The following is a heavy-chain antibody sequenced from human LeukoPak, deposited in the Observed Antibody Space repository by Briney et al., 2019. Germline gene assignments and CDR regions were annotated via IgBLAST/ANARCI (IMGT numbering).Heavy chain of an antibody. CDR1: GYTFTGYY. Sequence: GASVKVSCKASGYTFTGYYMHWVRQAPGQGLEWMGWINPNSGGTNYAQKFQGGVTMTRDTSISTAYMELSRLRSDDTAVYYCARGRQLSANDWFDPWGQGTLVTVSS. CDR2: INPNSGGT. J-gene: IGHJ5*02. V-gene: IGHV1-2*02. D-gene: IGHD5-18*01. CDR3: ARGRQLSANDWFDP.